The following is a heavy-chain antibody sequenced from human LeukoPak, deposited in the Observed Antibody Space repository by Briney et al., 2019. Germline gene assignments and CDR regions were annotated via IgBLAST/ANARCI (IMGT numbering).Heavy chain of an antibody. CDR1: GFTFSSYG. CDR3: AKDILSGYGDYVKGGGCPGDY. CDR2: ISYDGSNK. D-gene: IGHD4-17*01. J-gene: IGHJ4*02. Sequence: GGSLRLSCAASGFTFSSYGMHWVRRAPGKGLEWVAVISYDGSNKYYADSVKGRFTISRDNSKNTLYLQMNSLRAEDTAVYYCAKDILSGYGDYVKGGGCPGDYWGQGTLVTVSS. V-gene: IGHV3-30*18.